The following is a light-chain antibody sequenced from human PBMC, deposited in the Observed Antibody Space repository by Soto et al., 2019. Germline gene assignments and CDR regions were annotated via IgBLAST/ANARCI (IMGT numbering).Light chain of an antibody. V-gene: IGKV3-20*01. J-gene: IGKJ1*01. CDR1: QSVSSH. CDR3: QQHGASTGWT. Sequence: EIVVTQSPATLAWAPWQIATLLCMASQSVSSHLAWYQQKPGQAHRLLIYAVSGRATGIPDRFSGSGSGTGFTLTISSLEPEDFAVYYCQQHGASTGWTFGKGTKVDIK. CDR2: AVS.